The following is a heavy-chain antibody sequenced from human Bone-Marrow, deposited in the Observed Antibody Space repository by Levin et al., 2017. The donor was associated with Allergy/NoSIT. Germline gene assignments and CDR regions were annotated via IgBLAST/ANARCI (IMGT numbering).Heavy chain of an antibody. CDR1: GFRFEEYN. CDR2: ITWDISDT. CDR3: ARDGDTVMVTLYYFDY. Sequence: PGGSLRLSCSVSGFRFEEYNMHWLRQVPGKRLEWVSLITWDISDTYYAYSVKGRFPISRDNSNNSLYLQMNSLRTEDTALYYCARDGDTVMVTLYYFDYWGQGAQVTVSS. V-gene: IGHV3-43*01. D-gene: IGHD5-18*01. J-gene: IGHJ4*02.